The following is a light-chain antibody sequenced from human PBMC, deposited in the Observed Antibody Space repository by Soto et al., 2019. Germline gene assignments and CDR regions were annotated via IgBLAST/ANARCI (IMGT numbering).Light chain of an antibody. Sequence: QSVLTQPPSVSGVPGQRVTISCTGSSSNIGAGYDVPWYQQLPGTAPKLLIYGNSNRPSGVPDRFSGSKSGTSASLAITGLQAEDEAYYYCQSYDSSLSGAVFGGGTQLTVL. CDR1: SSNIGAGYD. J-gene: IGLJ7*01. V-gene: IGLV1-40*01. CDR3: QSYDSSLSGAV. CDR2: GNS.